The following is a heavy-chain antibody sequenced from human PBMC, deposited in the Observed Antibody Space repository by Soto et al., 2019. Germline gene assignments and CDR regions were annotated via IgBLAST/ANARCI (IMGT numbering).Heavy chain of an antibody. Sequence: PSETLSLTCTVSGGSISSRGYYWGWIRQPPGKGLEWIGTIYYSGSTYYNPSLKSRVTISVDTSKNQFSLKLSSVTAADTAVYYCARRYGGNLDYWGQGTLVTVSS. CDR3: ARRYGGNLDY. CDR2: IYYSGST. D-gene: IGHD1-26*01. CDR1: GGSISSRGYY. V-gene: IGHV4-39*01. J-gene: IGHJ4*02.